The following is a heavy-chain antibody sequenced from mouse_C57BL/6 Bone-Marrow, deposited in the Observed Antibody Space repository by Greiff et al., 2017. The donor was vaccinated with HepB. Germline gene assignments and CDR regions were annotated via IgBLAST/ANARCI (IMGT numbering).Heavy chain of an antibody. D-gene: IGHD3-3*01. CDR2: ISDGGSYT. Sequence: DVQLVESGGGLVKPGGSLKLSCAASGFTFSSYAMSWVRQTPEKRLEWVATISDGGSYTYYPDNVKGRFTISRDNAKNNLYLQMSHLKSEDTAMYYCARDRVAYWGQGTLVTVSA. V-gene: IGHV5-4*01. CDR1: GFTFSSYA. CDR3: ARDRVAY. J-gene: IGHJ3*01.